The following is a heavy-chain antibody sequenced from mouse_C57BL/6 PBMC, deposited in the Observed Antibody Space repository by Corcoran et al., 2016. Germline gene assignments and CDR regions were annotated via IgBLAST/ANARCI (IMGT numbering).Heavy chain of an antibody. Sequence: EFQLQQSGPELVMPGASVKMSCKASRYTFTDYFMNWVKQSHGKSLEWIGDINPNNGGTSYNQKFTGKDTLTVDKSSSTAYMELRSLTSEDSLVYYSVIYYYGSSAYFNYWGQGTTLTVSS. J-gene: IGHJ2*01. V-gene: IGHV1-26*01. CDR1: RYTFTDYF. D-gene: IGHD1-1*01. CDR3: VIYYYGSSAYFNY. CDR2: INPNNGGT.